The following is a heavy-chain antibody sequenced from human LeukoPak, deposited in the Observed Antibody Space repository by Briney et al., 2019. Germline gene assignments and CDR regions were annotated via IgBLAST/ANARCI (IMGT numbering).Heavy chain of an antibody. CDR2: ISSNGGST. Sequence: GGSLRLSCAASGFTFSNYAMHWVRQAPGKGLECVSAISSNGGSTYYANSVKGRFTISRDNSKNTLYLQMGSLGAEDMAVYYRAREGAYGSGYYYVDYWGQGALVTVSS. CDR3: AREGAYGSGYYYVDY. J-gene: IGHJ4*02. D-gene: IGHD3-22*01. V-gene: IGHV3-64*01. CDR1: GFTFSNYA.